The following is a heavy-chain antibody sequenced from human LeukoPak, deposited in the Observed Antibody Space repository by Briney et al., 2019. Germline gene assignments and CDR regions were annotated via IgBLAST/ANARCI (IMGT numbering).Heavy chain of an antibody. CDR2: ISSSGSTI. CDR3: ARAIRANYYYYSGMDV. J-gene: IGHJ6*02. CDR1: GFTFSSYE. V-gene: IGHV3-48*03. Sequence: PGGSLRLSCAASGFTFSSYEMNWVRQAPGKGLEWVSYISSSGSTIYYADSVKGRFTISRDNAKNSLYLQMNSLRAEDTAVYYCARAIRANYYYYSGMDVWGQGTTVTVSS. D-gene: IGHD4/OR15-4a*01.